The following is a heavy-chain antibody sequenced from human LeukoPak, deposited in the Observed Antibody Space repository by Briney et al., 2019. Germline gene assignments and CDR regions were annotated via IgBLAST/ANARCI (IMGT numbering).Heavy chain of an antibody. CDR2: ISSNGGST. CDR1: GFTFSTYA. Sequence: GGSLRLSCAASGFTFSTYAMHWVRQAPGKGLEYVSAISSNGGSTYYANSVKGRFTISRDNSENTLYLQMGSLRAEDMAVYYCATTRSSWYFPPDYWGQGTLVTVSS. J-gene: IGHJ4*02. D-gene: IGHD6-13*01. V-gene: IGHV3-64*01. CDR3: ATTRSSWYFPPDY.